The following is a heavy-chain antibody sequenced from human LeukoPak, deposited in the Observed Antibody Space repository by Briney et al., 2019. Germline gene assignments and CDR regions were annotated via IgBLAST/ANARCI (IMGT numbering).Heavy chain of an antibody. D-gene: IGHD2-15*01. J-gene: IGHJ4*02. CDR3: VRRYCVDGSCCADY. V-gene: IGHV3-30*04. Sequence: PGGSLRLSCAASGFTFSTYAMHWVRQAPGKGLEWVAVISFDGRNKNYTESVEGRFTISRDNSKNTLFLQVDSLRLEDTAVYYCVRRYCVDGSCCADYWGQGTLVTVS. CDR2: ISFDGRNK. CDR1: GFTFSTYA.